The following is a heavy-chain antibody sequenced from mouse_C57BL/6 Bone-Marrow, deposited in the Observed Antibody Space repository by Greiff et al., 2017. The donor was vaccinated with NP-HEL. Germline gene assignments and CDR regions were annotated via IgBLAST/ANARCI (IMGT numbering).Heavy chain of an antibody. CDR1: GYTFTDHT. CDR2: IYPRAGST. D-gene: IGHD1-1*01. Sequence: VKLQESDAELVKPGASVKISCKVSGYTFTDHTIHWMKQRPEQGLEWIGYIYPRAGSTKYNEKFKGKATLTADKSSSTAYMQLNSLTSEDSAVYFCAIYYYGRAWFAYWGQGTLVTVSA. CDR3: AIYYYGRAWFAY. J-gene: IGHJ3*01. V-gene: IGHV1-78*01.